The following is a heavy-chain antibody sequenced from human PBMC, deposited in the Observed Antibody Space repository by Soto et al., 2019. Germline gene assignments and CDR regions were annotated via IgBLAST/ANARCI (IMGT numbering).Heavy chain of an antibody. Sequence: EVQLVESGGGLVQPGGSLRLSCAASGFTFSSYWMSWVRQAPGKGLEWVANIKEDGSDMYYVDSVKGRFTISRDNAKNSLYLQMNSLRAEDTAVYYCATEVWVYYDFWSGYSESWGQGTLVTVSS. V-gene: IGHV3-7*01. CDR1: GFTFSSYW. CDR2: IKEDGSDM. J-gene: IGHJ5*02. CDR3: ATEVWVYYDFWSGYSES. D-gene: IGHD3-3*01.